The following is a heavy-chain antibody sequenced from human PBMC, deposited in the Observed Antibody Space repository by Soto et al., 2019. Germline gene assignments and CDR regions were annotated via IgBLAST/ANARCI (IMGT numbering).Heavy chain of an antibody. Sequence: DVQLVESGGGLVQPGRSLRLSCAASGFTFDDYAMHWVRQAPGKGLEWVSGISWNSGSIGYADSVKGRFTISRDNAKNSLYLQMNSLRAEDTALYYCAKDIQFGTTYYFDYWGQGTLVTVSS. CDR2: ISWNSGSI. CDR1: GFTFDDYA. CDR3: AKDIQFGTTYYFDY. J-gene: IGHJ4*02. D-gene: IGHD1-1*01. V-gene: IGHV3-9*01.